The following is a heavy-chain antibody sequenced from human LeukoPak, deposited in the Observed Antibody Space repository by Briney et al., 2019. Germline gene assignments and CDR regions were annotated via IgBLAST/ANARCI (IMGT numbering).Heavy chain of an antibody. CDR1: GGSFSGYY. V-gene: IGHV4-34*01. Sequence: KPSETLSLTCAVYGGSFSGYYWGWIRQPPGKGLEWIASIDYSGNTYYDPSLRSRVTISADTSENQFSLKLSSVTAADTAVYYGVFYAGGYYMDVWGKGTTVAVSS. D-gene: IGHD2/OR15-2a*01. CDR3: VFYAGGYYMDV. CDR2: IDYSGNT. J-gene: IGHJ6*03.